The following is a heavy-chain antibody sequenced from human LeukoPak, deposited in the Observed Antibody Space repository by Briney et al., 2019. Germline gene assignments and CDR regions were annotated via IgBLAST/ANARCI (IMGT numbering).Heavy chain of an antibody. Sequence: SETLSLTCTVSGGSISSSSYYWGWIRQPPGKGLEWIGSIYYSGSTYYNPSLKSRVTISVDTSKNQFSLKLSSVTAADTAVYYCARRFYGDVPTYWGQGTLVTVSS. CDR3: ARRFYGDVPTY. CDR1: GGSISSSSYY. D-gene: IGHD4-17*01. V-gene: IGHV4-39*01. CDR2: IYYSGST. J-gene: IGHJ4*02.